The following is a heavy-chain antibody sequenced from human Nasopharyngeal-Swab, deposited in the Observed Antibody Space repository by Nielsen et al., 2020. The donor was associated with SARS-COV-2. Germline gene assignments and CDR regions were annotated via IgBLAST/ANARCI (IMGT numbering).Heavy chain of an antibody. J-gene: IGHJ6*02. Sequence: SETRSLTCTVSGGSISSSRYYWGSIRQPPGTGLEWLGSISYSGSTYYNPSLTSRVTISVDTSKNQFSLKLSSVTAADTAVYYCVRLYDSTDYYYGMDVWGQGTTVTVSS. CDR3: VRLYDSTDYYYGMDV. V-gene: IGHV4-39*01. CDR1: GGSISSSRYY. CDR2: ISYSGST. D-gene: IGHD2/OR15-2a*01.